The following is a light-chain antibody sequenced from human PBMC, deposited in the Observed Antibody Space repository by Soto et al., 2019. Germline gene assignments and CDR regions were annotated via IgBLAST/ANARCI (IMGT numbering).Light chain of an antibody. J-gene: IGKJ1*01. CDR1: QSVSSSY. CDR3: QQSGISPS. CDR2: DTS. V-gene: IGKV3-20*01. Sequence: EIVLTQSPGTLYLSPGVRATLSCMASQSVSSSYLAWYQQKPGQAPRILIYDTSSRATGIPDRFSGSVSGTDFTFSISRLEPEDFAVYYCQQSGISPSFGQGTKVELK.